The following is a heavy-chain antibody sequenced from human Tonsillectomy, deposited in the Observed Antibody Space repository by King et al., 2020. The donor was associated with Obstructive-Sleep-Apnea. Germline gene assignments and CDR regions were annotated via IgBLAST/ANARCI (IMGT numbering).Heavy chain of an antibody. CDR2: IYVTAGT. Sequence: VQLQESGPGLVKASETRSLTCTGSGDSINTYYWNWLRQSPEKELEWIGYIYVTAGTIYNPPLKSRVTISADASRNQFSLTLTSVTAADTAVYYCARHQSAAYYFDSSGYPRPIDRWGQGALVTVSS. V-gene: IGHV4-59*01. D-gene: IGHD3-22*01. CDR3: ARHQSAAYYFDSSGYPRPIDR. CDR1: GDSINTYY. J-gene: IGHJ5*02.